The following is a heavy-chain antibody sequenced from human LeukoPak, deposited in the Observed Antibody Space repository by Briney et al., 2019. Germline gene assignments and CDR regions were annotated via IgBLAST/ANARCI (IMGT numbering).Heavy chain of an antibody. Sequence: GASVKVSCKASGGTFGSYAISWVRQAPGQGLEWMGRIIPILGIANYAQKFQGRVTITADKSTSTAYMELSSLRSDDTAVYYCAKTWESNYYASTSIDYWGQGTLVTVSS. D-gene: IGHD3-22*01. CDR2: IIPILGIA. CDR1: GGTFGSYA. V-gene: IGHV1-69*04. J-gene: IGHJ4*02. CDR3: AKTWESNYYASTSIDY.